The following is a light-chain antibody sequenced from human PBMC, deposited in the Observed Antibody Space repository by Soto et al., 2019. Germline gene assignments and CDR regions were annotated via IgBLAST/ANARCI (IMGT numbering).Light chain of an antibody. CDR3: QSYDSSLSGWV. J-gene: IGLJ3*02. V-gene: IGLV1-40*01. CDR2: GNS. Sequence: QLVLTQPPSVSGAPGQRVTISCTGSSSNIGAGYDVHWYQQLPGTAPKLLIYGNSNRPSGVPDRFSGSKSGTSASLAITGLQAEDEADYYCQSYDSSLSGWVFGGGTTLTVL. CDR1: SSNIGAGYD.